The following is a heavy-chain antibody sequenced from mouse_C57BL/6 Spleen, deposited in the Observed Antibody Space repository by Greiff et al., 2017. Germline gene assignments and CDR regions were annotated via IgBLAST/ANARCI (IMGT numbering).Heavy chain of an antibody. CDR1: GYTFASYW. Sequence: QVQLQQPGAELVRPGSSVKLSCKASGYTFASYWMDLVKQRPGQGLEWIGNIYPSDSETHYNQKFKDKATLTVDKSSSTAYMQLSSLTSEDSAVYYCARVDYAMDYWGQGTSVTVSS. V-gene: IGHV1-61*01. J-gene: IGHJ4*01. CDR2: IYPSDSET. CDR3: ARVDYAMDY.